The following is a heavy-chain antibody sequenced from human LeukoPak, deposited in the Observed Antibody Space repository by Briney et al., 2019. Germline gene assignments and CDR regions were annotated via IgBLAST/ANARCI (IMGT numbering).Heavy chain of an antibody. J-gene: IGHJ3*02. V-gene: IGHV4-34*01. CDR2: INHSGST. Sequence: SETLSLTCAVYGGSFSGYYWSLIRQPPGKGLEWIGEINHSGSTNYNPSLKSRVTISVDTSKNQFSLKLSSVTAADTAVYYCARERGTAMADAFDIWGQGTMVTVSS. CDR3: ARERGTAMADAFDI. CDR1: GGSFSGYY. D-gene: IGHD5-18*01.